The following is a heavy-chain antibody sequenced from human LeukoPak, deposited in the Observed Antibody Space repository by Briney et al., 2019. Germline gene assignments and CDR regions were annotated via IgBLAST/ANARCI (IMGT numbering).Heavy chain of an antibody. V-gene: IGHV4-4*08. Sequence: SETLSLTCTVSGGSISSYYWSWIRQPPGKGLEWIGYIYTSGSTNYNPSLKSRVTMSVDTSKNQFSLKLSSVTAADTAVYYCARGTAMVIIAWGQGTLVTVSS. J-gene: IGHJ4*02. D-gene: IGHD5-18*01. CDR1: GGSISSYY. CDR3: ARGTAMVIIA. CDR2: IYTSGST.